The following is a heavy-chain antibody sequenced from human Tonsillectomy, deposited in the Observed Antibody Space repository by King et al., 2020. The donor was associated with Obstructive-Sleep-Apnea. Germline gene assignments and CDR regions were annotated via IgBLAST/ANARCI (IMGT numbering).Heavy chain of an antibody. CDR1: GFTFSDYW. Sequence: EVQLVESGGGLVQPGGSLRLSCAASGFTFSDYWMSWVRQAPGKGLEWVANINQDGSEKYYGSEKYSVDSVKGRFTISRDNANNSLYLQMNSLRAEDTAAYYCAREHCSSTGCYFPHPFDIWGQGTMVTVSS. CDR3: AREHCSSTGCYFPHPFDI. D-gene: IGHD2-2*01. J-gene: IGHJ3*02. CDR2: INQDGSEK. V-gene: IGHV3-7*03.